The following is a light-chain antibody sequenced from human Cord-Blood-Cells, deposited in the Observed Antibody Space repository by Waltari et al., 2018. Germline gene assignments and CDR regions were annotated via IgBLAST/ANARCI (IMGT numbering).Light chain of an antibody. V-gene: IGLV1-47*01. CDR3: AAWDDSLSGWV. J-gene: IGLJ3*02. Sequence: QSVLTQPTSASGTPGQRVTISCSGRSSHIGRNYLHWSQHPPGTDPKLLIYRNKQRPSGVPDRFSGSKSGTSASLAISGLRSEDEADYYCAAWDDSLSGWVFGGGTKLTVL. CDR1: SSHIGRNY. CDR2: RNK.